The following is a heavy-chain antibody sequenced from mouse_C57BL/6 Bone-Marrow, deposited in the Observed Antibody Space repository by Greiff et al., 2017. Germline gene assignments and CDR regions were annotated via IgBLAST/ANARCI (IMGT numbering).Heavy chain of an antibody. CDR3: TGAQADYFDY. Sequence: VQLQQSGAELVRPGASVKLSCTASGFNIKDDYMHWVKQRPEQGLEWIGWIVPENGDTEYASKFQGKATITADTSSNTAYLQLSSLTSEDTAVYYCTGAQADYFDYWGQGTTLTVSS. CDR1: GFNIKDDY. D-gene: IGHD3-2*02. J-gene: IGHJ2*01. CDR2: IVPENGDT. V-gene: IGHV14-4*01.